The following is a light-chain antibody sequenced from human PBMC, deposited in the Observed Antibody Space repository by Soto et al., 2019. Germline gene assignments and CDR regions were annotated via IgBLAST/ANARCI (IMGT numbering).Light chain of an antibody. J-gene: IGLJ3*02. V-gene: IGLV1-44*01. CDR1: SSNIGSYP. Sequence: QSVLTQPPSASATPGQRVTISCSGSSSNIGSYPVNWYQQLPGMAPQLLIFNNDQRPSGVPDRFSGSKSGTSASLAISGLQSEDEADYYWAAGDDTLKGRGVFGGGTKRTVL. CDR2: NND. CDR3: AAGDDTLKGRGV.